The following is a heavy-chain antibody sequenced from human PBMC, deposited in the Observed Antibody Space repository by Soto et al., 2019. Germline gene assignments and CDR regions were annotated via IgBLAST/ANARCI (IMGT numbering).Heavy chain of an antibody. CDR2: IIPILGTA. V-gene: IGHV1-69*06. D-gene: IGHD3-16*02. J-gene: IGHJ6*02. CDR1: GGTFSSYA. Sequence: QVQLVQSGAEVKKPGSSVKVSCKASGGTFSSYAISWVRQAPGQGLEWMGGIIPILGTANYAQKFQGRVTITADKSTSTSYVVVSSLRSEDTAVYYCARDLNYDYVWGSYRGYYYYYYGMDVWGQGTTVTVSS. CDR3: ARDLNYDYVWGSYRGYYYYYYGMDV.